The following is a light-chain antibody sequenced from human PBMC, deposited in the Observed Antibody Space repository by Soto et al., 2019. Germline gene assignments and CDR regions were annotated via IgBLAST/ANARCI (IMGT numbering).Light chain of an antibody. CDR1: QDISNY. Sequence: DIQMTQSPSSRSASVGDRVTITCQASQDISNYLNWFQQKPGKAPKLLIYGASTLETGVPSRFSGSGSGTDFTFTISNLQPDDIATYYCQQYDNLPLTFGGGTKVEIK. CDR3: QQYDNLPLT. J-gene: IGKJ4*01. CDR2: GAS. V-gene: IGKV1-33*01.